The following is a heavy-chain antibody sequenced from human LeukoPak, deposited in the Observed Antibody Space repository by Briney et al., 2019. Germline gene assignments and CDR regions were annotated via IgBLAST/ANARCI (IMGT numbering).Heavy chain of an antibody. Sequence: PSETLSLTCTVSGGSISSYYWSWIRQPAGKGLEWIGRIYTSGSTNYNPSLKSRVTMSVDTSKNQFSLKLSSVTAADAALYYCAREVVVVPGYYYYMDVWGRGTTVTVSS. CDR1: GGSISSYY. J-gene: IGHJ6*03. V-gene: IGHV4-4*07. CDR2: IYTSGST. D-gene: IGHD2-2*01. CDR3: AREVVVVPGYYYYMDV.